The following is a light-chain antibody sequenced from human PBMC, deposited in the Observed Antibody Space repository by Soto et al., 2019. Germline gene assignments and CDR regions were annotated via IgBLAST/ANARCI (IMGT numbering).Light chain of an antibody. CDR1: QSVLYNSYNKNY. Sequence: SXQSVLYNSYNKNYLTWYQQKPGQPPKLLIYWASTRESGVPDRFSGSGSGTDFTLTISSLQAEDVAVYYCQQHYTTPITFGQGTRLEIK. V-gene: IGKV4-1*01. J-gene: IGKJ5*01. CDR2: WAS. CDR3: QQHYTTPIT.